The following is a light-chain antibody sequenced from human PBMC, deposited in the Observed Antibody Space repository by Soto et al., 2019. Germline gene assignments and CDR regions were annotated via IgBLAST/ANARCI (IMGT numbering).Light chain of an antibody. CDR2: GAS. V-gene: IGKV3-20*01. CDR1: QSVSSSY. J-gene: IGKJ1*01. CDR3: QQYGSSPT. Sequence: EIVLTQSPCTLSLSAGERATLSCGASQSVSSSYLAWYQQKPGQAPRLLIYGASSRATGIPDRFSGSGSGTDFTLTISRLEPEDFAVYYCQQYGSSPTFGQGTKVDIK.